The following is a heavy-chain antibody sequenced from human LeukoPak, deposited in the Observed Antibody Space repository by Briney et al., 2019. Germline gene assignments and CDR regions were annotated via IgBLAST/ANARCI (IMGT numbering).Heavy chain of an antibody. V-gene: IGHV1-2*02. Sequence: GASVKVSCKASGYTFTGYYMRWVRQAPGQGLEWMGWINPNSGGTNYAQKFQGRVTMTRDTSISTAYMELSRLRSDDTAVYYCARDSPRDSSGYYEALFDYWGQGTLVTVSS. CDR2: INPNSGGT. CDR1: GYTFTGYY. J-gene: IGHJ4*02. D-gene: IGHD3-22*01. CDR3: ARDSPRDSSGYYEALFDY.